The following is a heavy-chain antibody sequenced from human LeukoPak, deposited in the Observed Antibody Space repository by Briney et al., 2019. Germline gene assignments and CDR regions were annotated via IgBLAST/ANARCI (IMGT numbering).Heavy chain of an antibody. D-gene: IGHD5-24*01. Sequence: SVKVSCKASGGTFSSYAISWVRQAPGQGLEWMGGIIPIFGTANYPQKSQGRVTITTDESTSTAYMELSSLRSEDTAVYYCAGGIDGYNLVDYWGQGTLVTVSS. CDR1: GGTFSSYA. CDR3: AGGIDGYNLVDY. V-gene: IGHV1-69*05. CDR2: IIPIFGTA. J-gene: IGHJ4*02.